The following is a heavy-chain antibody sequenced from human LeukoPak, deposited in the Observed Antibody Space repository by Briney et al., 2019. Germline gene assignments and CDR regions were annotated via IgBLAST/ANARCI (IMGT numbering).Heavy chain of an antibody. CDR1: GFSLSTSRMC. V-gene: IGHV2-70*11. D-gene: IGHD2-15*01. CDR2: IDWDDDK. J-gene: IGHJ4*02. Sequence: SSPTLVKPTQTLTLTCTFSGFSLSTSRMCVSWIRQPQRNALEWLARIDWDDDKYYSTSLKTRLTISKDTSKNQVVLTMTNMDPVETATYYCARISGGSCDGDYWGQGTLVTVSS. CDR3: ARISGGSCDGDY.